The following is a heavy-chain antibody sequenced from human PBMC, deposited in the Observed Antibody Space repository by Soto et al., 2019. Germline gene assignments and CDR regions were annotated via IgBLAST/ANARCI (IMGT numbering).Heavy chain of an antibody. D-gene: IGHD6-13*01. CDR1: GFTFDDYA. V-gene: IGHV3-9*01. CDR3: AKDRGSSSWDPFFDF. Sequence: MQLVESGGGLIEPGRSLRLSCAASGFTFDDYAIRWVRQAPGKGLEWVSGISWNSAAIDYAVSVKGRFTIVRDNAMNSLYLQMNHLTPEDTAFYYCAKDRGSSSWDPFFDFWGQGILVTVSS. CDR2: ISWNSAAI. J-gene: IGHJ4*02.